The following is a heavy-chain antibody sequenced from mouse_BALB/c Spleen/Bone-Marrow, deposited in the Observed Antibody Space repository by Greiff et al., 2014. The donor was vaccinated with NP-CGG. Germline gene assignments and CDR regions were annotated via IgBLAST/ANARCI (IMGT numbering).Heavy chain of an antibody. V-gene: IGHV1S81*02. CDR1: GYTFTRYW. D-gene: IGHD1-2*01. CDR2: INPSNGRT. Sequence: QVQLKESGAELVKPGVSVKLSCKASGYTFTRYWMEWVKQRPGQGLEWIGEINPSNGRTNYNEKFKSKATLTVDKSSSTAYMQLSSLTSEDSAVYYCAREAYYGPDYWGQGTTLTVSS. CDR3: AREAYYGPDY. J-gene: IGHJ2*01.